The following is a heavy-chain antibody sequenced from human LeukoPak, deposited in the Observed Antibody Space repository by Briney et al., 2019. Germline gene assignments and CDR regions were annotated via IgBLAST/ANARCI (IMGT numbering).Heavy chain of an antibody. CDR3: ARDKGILGAFDI. Sequence: SETLSLTCAVSGGSISRSYWWSWVRQPPGKGLEWIGGIYHSGSTNYNPSLKSRVTISEDKSKNQFSLKLNSVTAADTAVYYCARDKGILGAFDIWGQGTMVTVSS. V-gene: IGHV4-4*02. CDR2: IYHSGST. CDR1: GGSISRSYW. J-gene: IGHJ3*02. D-gene: IGHD2-15*01.